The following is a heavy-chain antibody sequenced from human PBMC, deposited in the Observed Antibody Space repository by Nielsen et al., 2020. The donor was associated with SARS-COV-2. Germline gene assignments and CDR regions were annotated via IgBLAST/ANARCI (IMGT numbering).Heavy chain of an antibody. J-gene: IGHJ6*02. CDR2: ISGSGGST. D-gene: IGHD6-6*01. V-gene: IGHV3-23*01. CDR1: GFTFSSYA. CDR3: AKDREQLDPYYYGMDV. Sequence: GESLKISCAASGFTFSSYAMSWVRQAPGKGLEWVSAISGSGGSTYYADSVKGRFTISRDNSKNTLYLQMNSLRAEDTAVYYCAKDREQLDPYYYGMDVWGQGTTVTVSS.